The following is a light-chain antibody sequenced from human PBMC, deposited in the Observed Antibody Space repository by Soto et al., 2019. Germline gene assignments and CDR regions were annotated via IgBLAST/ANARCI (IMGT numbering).Light chain of an antibody. CDR2: GNN. CDR1: SSNIGAGYG. J-gene: IGLJ1*01. Sequence: QSVLTQPPSVSGAPGQRVSISCTGSSSNIGAGYGVHWYHQLPGTALKLLIFGNNNRPSGVPDRFSGSKSGTSASLGITGLQAEDEADYYCQSYDSSLNGYVFGTGTKLTVL. V-gene: IGLV1-40*01. CDR3: QSYDSSLNGYV.